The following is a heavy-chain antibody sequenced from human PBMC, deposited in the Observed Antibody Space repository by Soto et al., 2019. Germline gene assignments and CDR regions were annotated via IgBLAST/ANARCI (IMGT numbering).Heavy chain of an antibody. CDR2: IYYNGTT. Sequence: SETLSLTCTVSGGSISSPNFYWSWIRQHPGRGLEWIGHIYYNGTTYYNPTLKSRVSISVDTSKNQFSLKLSSVTAADTAVYYCARQDDFWSGSNWFDPWGQGTLVTVSS. CDR1: GGSISSPNFY. CDR3: ARQDDFWSGSNWFDP. V-gene: IGHV4-31*03. J-gene: IGHJ5*02. D-gene: IGHD3-3*01.